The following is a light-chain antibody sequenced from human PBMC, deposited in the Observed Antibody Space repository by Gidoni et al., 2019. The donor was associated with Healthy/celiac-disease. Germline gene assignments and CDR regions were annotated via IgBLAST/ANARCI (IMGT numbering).Light chain of an antibody. CDR1: QSISSY. CDR3: QRSYSTLLT. J-gene: IGKJ4*01. V-gene: IGKV1-39*01. Sequence: DIQMTQSPSSLSASVGDRVTITCRASQSISSYLNWYQQKPGKAPKLLIYAASSLQSGVPSRFSGSGSGTDFTLTISSRQPEDFATYYCQRSYSTLLTFGGGTKVEIK. CDR2: AAS.